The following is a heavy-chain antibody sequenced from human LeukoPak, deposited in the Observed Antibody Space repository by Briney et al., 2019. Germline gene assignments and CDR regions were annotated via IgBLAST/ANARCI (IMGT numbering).Heavy chain of an antibody. CDR1: GGCISSGGYY. D-gene: IGHD3-22*01. Sequence: SDTLSLTCTVSGGCISSGGYYWRWIRQPPGKGLEWMGYIYYSGSTYYHPSLKSRVTISVDTSKTQFSLKLSSVTAADTAVYYCASGRGAPYYYDSSGYYSWGQGTLVTVSS. J-gene: IGHJ4*02. CDR2: IYYSGST. V-gene: IGHV4-31*03. CDR3: ASGRGAPYYYDSSGYYS.